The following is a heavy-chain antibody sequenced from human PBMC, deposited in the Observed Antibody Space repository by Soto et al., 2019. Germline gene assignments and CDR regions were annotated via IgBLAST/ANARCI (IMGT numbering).Heavy chain of an antibody. Sequence: VASVKVSCKASGYTFTSYAMHWVRQAPGQRLEWMGWINAGNGNTKYSQKFQGRVTITRDTSASTAYMELSSLRSEDTAVYYCARPYYYDSSGYYGGRIDPWGQGTLVTVSS. D-gene: IGHD3-22*01. J-gene: IGHJ5*02. CDR3: ARPYYYDSSGYYGGRIDP. V-gene: IGHV1-3*01. CDR1: GYTFTSYA. CDR2: INAGNGNT.